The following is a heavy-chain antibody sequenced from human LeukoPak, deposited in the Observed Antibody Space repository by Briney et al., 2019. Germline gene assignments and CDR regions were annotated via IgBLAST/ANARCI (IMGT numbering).Heavy chain of an antibody. CDR1: GLTVRSNY. V-gene: IGHV3-53*01. CDR3: ARDRDDYYFDY. Sequence: GGSLRLSCAASGLTVRSNYMSWVRQAPGKGLEWVSVIYSGGSTYYADSVKGRFTISRDNSKNTLYLQMNSLRAEDTAVYYCARDRDDYYFDYWGQGTLVTVSS. CDR2: IYSGGST. J-gene: IGHJ4*02. D-gene: IGHD2-21*02.